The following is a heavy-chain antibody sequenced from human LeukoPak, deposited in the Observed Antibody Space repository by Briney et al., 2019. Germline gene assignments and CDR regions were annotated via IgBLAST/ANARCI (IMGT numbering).Heavy chain of an antibody. CDR3: ARRPRNVGNYDGPSGLDY. CDR2: IYDRGPA. CDR1: GYAIISGGFS. Sequence: SETLSLTCTVSGYAIISGGFSWNWIRQPPGKGLEWIECIYDRGPAHYNPSLKSRFTISVDRPKNQFSLAVSSVTAADTAVYYCARRPRNVGNYDGPSGLDYWGQGTLVTVSS. D-gene: IGHD1-7*01. J-gene: IGHJ4*02. V-gene: IGHV4-30-2*01.